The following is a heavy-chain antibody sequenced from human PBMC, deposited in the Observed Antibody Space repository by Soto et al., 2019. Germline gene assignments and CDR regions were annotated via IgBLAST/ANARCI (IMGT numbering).Heavy chain of an antibody. CDR1: GGSISSYY. Sequence: SETLSLTCTVSGGSISSYYWSWIRQPPGKGLEWIGYIYYSGSTNYNPSLKSRVTISVDTSKNQFSLKLSSVTAADTAVYYCARSMYYGSGSPWLKWGQGTLVTVPQ. CDR3: ARSMYYGSGSPWLK. CDR2: IYYSGST. J-gene: IGHJ4*02. V-gene: IGHV4-59*01. D-gene: IGHD3-10*01.